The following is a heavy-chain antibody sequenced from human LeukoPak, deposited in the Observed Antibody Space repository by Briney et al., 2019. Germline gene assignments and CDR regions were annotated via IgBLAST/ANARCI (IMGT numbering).Heavy chain of an antibody. CDR3: AKGRGMITFGGNPTDY. J-gene: IGHJ4*02. V-gene: IGHV3-23*01. CDR1: GFTFSSYA. D-gene: IGHD3-16*01. Sequence: GGSLRLSCAASGFTFSSYAMSWVRQAPGKGLGWVSAISGSGGSTYYADSVRGRFTISRDNSKNSLYLQMNSLRAEDTAVYYCAKGRGMITFGGNPTDYWGQGTLVTVSS. CDR2: ISGSGGST.